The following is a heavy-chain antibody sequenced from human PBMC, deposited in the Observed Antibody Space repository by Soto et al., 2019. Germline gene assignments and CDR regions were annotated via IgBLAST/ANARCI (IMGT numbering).Heavy chain of an antibody. CDR2: IYWDDDK. CDR3: AHRQAQGIGLAGTFDS. D-gene: IGHD6-19*01. Sequence: QITLKESGPTLVKPTQTLTLTCTFSGFSFSTTGVGVGWIRQPPGKALEWLALIYWDDDKRYSPSLKSRLTIPKDTSKNQVLLTMTNMDPVDTATYYCAHRQAQGIGLAGTFDSWGPGTLVTVSS. CDR1: GFSFSTTGVG. J-gene: IGHJ4*02. V-gene: IGHV2-5*02.